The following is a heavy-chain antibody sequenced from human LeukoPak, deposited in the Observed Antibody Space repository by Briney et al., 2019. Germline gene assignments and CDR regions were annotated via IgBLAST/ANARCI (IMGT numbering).Heavy chain of an antibody. Sequence: GGSLRLSCAASGFTFSSYSMNWVRQAPGKGLKWVSSLSSSSSYIYYADSVKGRFTISRDNAKNSLYLQMNSLRAEDTAVYYCAREVAGTTINWFDPWGQGTLVTVSS. CDR2: LSSSSSYI. D-gene: IGHD1-1*01. J-gene: IGHJ5*02. CDR1: GFTFSSYS. CDR3: AREVAGTTINWFDP. V-gene: IGHV3-21*01.